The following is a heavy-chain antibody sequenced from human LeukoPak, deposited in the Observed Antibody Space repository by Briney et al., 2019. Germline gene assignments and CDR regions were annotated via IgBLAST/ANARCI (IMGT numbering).Heavy chain of an antibody. CDR1: GFTLSSYG. J-gene: IGHJ3*02. CDR2: IWYVGTNR. Sequence: GGSLRLSCAASGFTLSSYGIHWVRQAPGKGLEWVAVIWYVGTNRYYVDSVRGRFTISRDNSKNTLYLQMNSLRAEDTAVYYCARGGHDYYDRSGYYYMSAFDIWGQGTMVTVSS. D-gene: IGHD3-22*01. V-gene: IGHV3-33*01. CDR3: ARGGHDYYDRSGYYYMSAFDI.